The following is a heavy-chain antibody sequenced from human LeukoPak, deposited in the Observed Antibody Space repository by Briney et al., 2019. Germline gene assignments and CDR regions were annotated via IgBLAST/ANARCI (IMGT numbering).Heavy chain of an antibody. J-gene: IGHJ4*02. CDR1: GGSISSSSYY. CDR2: IYYSGST. Sequence: PSETLSLTCTVSGGSISSSSYYWGWIRQPPGKGLEWIGSIYYSGSTYYNPSLKSRVTISVDTSKNQFSLKLSSVTAADTAVYYCARGNGWYVYWGQGTLVTVSS. D-gene: IGHD6-19*01. V-gene: IGHV4-39*01. CDR3: ARGNGWYVY.